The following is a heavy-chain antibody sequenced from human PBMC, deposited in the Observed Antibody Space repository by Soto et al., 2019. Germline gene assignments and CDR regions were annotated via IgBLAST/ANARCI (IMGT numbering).Heavy chain of an antibody. CDR3: ARLNWVMDRVPLTGFDF. Sequence: GGSLRLSCAASGFTFSNYWMSWVRQAPGKGLEWVANIRQEGGKIYCVDYVKGRFTISRDNAKNSLYLQMSSLRVDDTAVYYCARLNWVMDRVPLTGFDFWGQGTPVTVSS. J-gene: IGHJ4*02. D-gene: IGHD3-16*01. CDR2: IRQEGGKI. V-gene: IGHV3-7*01. CDR1: GFTFSNYW.